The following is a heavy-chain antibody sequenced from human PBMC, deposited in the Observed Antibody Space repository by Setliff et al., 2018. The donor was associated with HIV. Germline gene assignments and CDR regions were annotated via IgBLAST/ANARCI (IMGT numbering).Heavy chain of an antibody. Sequence: SVKVSCKTSGGTFRTSVISWVRQAPGQGLEWVGGILPFLGMGDFAQKFQGRVTITRDTAASTVYMELSSLKSEDTAVYYCAREGQWLAWGQGTLVTVSS. CDR2: ILPFLGMG. CDR3: AREGQWLA. D-gene: IGHD6-19*01. V-gene: IGHV1-69*10. CDR1: GGTFRTSV. J-gene: IGHJ5*02.